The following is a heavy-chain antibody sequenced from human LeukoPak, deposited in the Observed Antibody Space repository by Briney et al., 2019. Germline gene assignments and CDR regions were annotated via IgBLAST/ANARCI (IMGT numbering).Heavy chain of an antibody. V-gene: IGHV1-8*01. Sequence: ASVKVSCKASGYTFTSYDINWVRQATGQGLEWMGWMNPNSGNTGYAQKFQGRVTMTRNTSISTAYMGLSSLRSEDTAVYYCARGPYYDILTGYYSSGYWFDPWGQGTLVTVSS. J-gene: IGHJ5*02. CDR3: ARGPYYDILTGYYSSGYWFDP. CDR2: MNPNSGNT. CDR1: GYTFTSYD. D-gene: IGHD3-9*01.